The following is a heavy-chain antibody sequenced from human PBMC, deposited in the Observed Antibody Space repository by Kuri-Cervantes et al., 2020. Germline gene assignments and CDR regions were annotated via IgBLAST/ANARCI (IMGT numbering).Heavy chain of an antibody. Sequence: SLKISCAASGFTFDDYAMHWVRRAPGKGLAWVSGISWNSGSIGYADSVKGRFTISRDNAKNSLYLQMNSLRAEDTALYYCARRSVPDPWGQGTLVTVSS. CDR1: GFTFDDYA. V-gene: IGHV3-9*01. CDR2: ISWNSGSI. CDR3: ARRSVPDP. J-gene: IGHJ5*02.